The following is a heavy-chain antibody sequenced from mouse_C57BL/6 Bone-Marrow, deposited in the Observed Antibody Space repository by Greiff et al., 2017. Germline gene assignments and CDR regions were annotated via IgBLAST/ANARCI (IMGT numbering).Heavy chain of an antibody. J-gene: IGHJ3*01. CDR3: ARCSFDY. CDR2: IYPGDGDT. Sequence: VQLMQSGPELVKPGASVKISCKASGYAFSSSWMHWVKQRPGQGLEWIGRIYPGDGDTNYNGKFKGKATLTADKSSSTAYMQHSSLTSEDSAVYYCARCSFDYWGQGTLVTVSA. V-gene: IGHV1-82*01. CDR1: GYAFSSSW.